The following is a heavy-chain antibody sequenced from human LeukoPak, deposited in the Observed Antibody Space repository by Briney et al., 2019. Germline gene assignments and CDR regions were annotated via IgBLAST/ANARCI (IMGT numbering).Heavy chain of an antibody. D-gene: IGHD6-13*01. V-gene: IGHV1-18*01. CDR2: ISAYNGNT. CDR1: GYTFTSYG. CDR3: ARIGISWYYYYYYMDV. Sequence: GASVKVSCKASGYTFTSYGISWVRQAPGQGLEWMGWISAYNGNTNYAQKLQGRVTMTTDTSTSTAYMELRSLRSDDTAVYYCARIGISWYYYYYYMDVWGKGTTVTVSS. J-gene: IGHJ6*03.